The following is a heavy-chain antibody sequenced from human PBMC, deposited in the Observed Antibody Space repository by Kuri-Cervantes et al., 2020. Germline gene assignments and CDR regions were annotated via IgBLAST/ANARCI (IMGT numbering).Heavy chain of an antibody. CDR2: ISGSGGST. CDR1: GFTFSSYA. Sequence: GESLKISCAASGFTFSSYAMSWARQAPGKGLEWVSAISGSGGSTYYADSVKGRFTISRDNSKNTLYLQMNSLRAEDTAIYYCAKVGPTLPPFFDYWGQGTLVTVSS. D-gene: IGHD3-16*01. V-gene: IGHV3-23*01. J-gene: IGHJ4*02. CDR3: AKVGPTLPPFFDY.